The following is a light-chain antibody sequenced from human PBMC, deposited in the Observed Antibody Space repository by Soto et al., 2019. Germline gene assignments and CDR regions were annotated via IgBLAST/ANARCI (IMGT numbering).Light chain of an antibody. J-gene: IGKJ1*01. CDR2: DAS. CDR1: QSVRSN. CDR3: QQYDNWPRT. Sequence: EVVMTQSPVTVSVSPGETATLSCRASQSVRSNLAWYQQKPGQAPRLLISDASTRATGIPARFSGSGSGTEFTLTISSLQSEDFTFYYCQQYDNWPRTFGQGTKV. V-gene: IGKV3-15*01.